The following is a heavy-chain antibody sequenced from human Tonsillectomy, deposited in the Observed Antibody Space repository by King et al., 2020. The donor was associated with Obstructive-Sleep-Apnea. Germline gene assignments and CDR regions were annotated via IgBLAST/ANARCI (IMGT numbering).Heavy chain of an antibody. CDR1: GGSISSGAYS. CDR3: AVYNDSGGHWFDP. CDR2: IHHLGST. J-gene: IGHJ5*02. Sequence: VQLQESGSRLVKPSQTLSLICAVSGGSISSGAYSWSWVRQPPGKTLEWIGYIHHLGSTYYNPSLKSRVTISLDRSKNQFSLRLTSVTAADTAVYFCAVYNDSGGHWFDPWGQGTLVTVSS. V-gene: IGHV4-30-2*01. D-gene: IGHD4-23*01.